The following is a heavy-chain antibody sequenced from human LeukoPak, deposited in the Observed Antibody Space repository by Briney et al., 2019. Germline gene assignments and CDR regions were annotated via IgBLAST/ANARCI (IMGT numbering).Heavy chain of an antibody. V-gene: IGHV3-21*01. CDR1: GFIFSRYS. CDR2: MSVGSGLI. Sequence: GGSLRLSCAASGFIFSRYSVNWVRQAPGKGLEWVASMSVGSGLIYYAESVRGRFTVSRDNAKNSLYLQMKSLRADDTAVYYCAREFEGTASGAGYWGQGTLVTVSS. D-gene: IGHD3-16*01. CDR3: AREFEGTASGAGY. J-gene: IGHJ4*02.